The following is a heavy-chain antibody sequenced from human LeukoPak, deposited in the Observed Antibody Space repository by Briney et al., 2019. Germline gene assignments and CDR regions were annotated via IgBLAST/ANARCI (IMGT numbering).Heavy chain of an antibody. D-gene: IGHD6-19*01. V-gene: IGHV4-31*03. Sequence: SQTLSLTCTVSGGSISSGGYSWSWIRQHPGKGLEWIGYIYYSGSTYYNPSLKSRVTISVDTSKNQFSLKLSSVTAADTAVYYCARSVAVAGTLDYWGQGTLVTVSS. J-gene: IGHJ4*02. CDR2: IYYSGST. CDR3: ARSVAVAGTLDY. CDR1: GGSISSGGYS.